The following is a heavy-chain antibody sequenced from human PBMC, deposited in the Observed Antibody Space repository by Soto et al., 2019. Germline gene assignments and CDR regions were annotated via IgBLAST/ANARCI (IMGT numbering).Heavy chain of an antibody. CDR3: ARIRVTTTVTYYYGMDV. CDR2: IFSNDEK. Sequence: QVTLKESGPVLVKPTETLMLTCTVSGFSLSNARMGVSWIRQPPGKALEWLSHIFSNDEKSYNTSLLSRLTISKDTPKSQVVLTMTDVDPVDTATYYCARIRVTTTVTYYYGMDVWGQGTTVTVSS. J-gene: IGHJ6*02. CDR1: GFSLSNARMG. D-gene: IGHD1-1*01. V-gene: IGHV2-26*01.